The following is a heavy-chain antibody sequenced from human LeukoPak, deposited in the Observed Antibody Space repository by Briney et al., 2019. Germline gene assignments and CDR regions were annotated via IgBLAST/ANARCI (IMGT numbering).Heavy chain of an antibody. D-gene: IGHD6-13*01. CDR1: GGTFRNYG. Sequence: SVKVSCKVSGGTFRNYGINWVRQAPGQGLEWMGRIIPSFGTRNYAQKFQGRVTITTDESTSTAYMELSSLRSEDTAVYYCARGREQQLVLNWFDPWGQGTLVTVSS. V-gene: IGHV1-69*05. CDR2: IIPSFGTR. CDR3: ARGREQQLVLNWFDP. J-gene: IGHJ5*02.